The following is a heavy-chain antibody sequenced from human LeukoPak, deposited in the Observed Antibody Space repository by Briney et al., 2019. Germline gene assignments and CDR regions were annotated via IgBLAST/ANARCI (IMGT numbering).Heavy chain of an antibody. D-gene: IGHD6-19*01. Sequence: PGGSLRLSCAVSVFTFGTYRMHWVRKVPCEGLVWVSRINEDGSITNYADSVKGRFSISRDNAKNTLFLQMNSLRGEDTAVYFCAGGTGWITDYWGQGTLVTVSS. V-gene: IGHV3-74*01. CDR3: AGGTGWITDY. J-gene: IGHJ4*02. CDR1: VFTFGTYR. CDR2: INEDGSIT.